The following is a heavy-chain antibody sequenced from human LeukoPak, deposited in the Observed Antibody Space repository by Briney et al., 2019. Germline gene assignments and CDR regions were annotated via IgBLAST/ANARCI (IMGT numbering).Heavy chain of an antibody. J-gene: IGHJ6*02. CDR2: LYNAGST. V-gene: IGHV3-53*01. CDR3: ARGDGLDV. CDR1: GFIVSNNY. Sequence: GGSLRLSCVASGFIVSNNYMSWVRQAPGKGLEWVSVLYNAGSTYYADSVKGRFTISRDNSKNTLYLQMYSLRAEDTAVYFCARGDGLDVWGQGATVTVSS. D-gene: IGHD3-16*01.